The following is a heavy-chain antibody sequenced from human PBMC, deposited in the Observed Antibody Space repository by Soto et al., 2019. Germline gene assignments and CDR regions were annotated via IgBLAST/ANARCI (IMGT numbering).Heavy chain of an antibody. V-gene: IGHV1-46*01. Sequence: GASVKVSCKASGYTFTTYYIHWVRQAPGQGLEWMGIINPGDASTTYAQRFQGRVTMTRDTSTNTVYMELSSLRSDDTAVYYCARRFSSVSYYPFDYWGQGTLVTASS. J-gene: IGHJ4*02. CDR2: INPGDAST. CDR3: ARRFSSVSYYPFDY. CDR1: GYTFTTYY. D-gene: IGHD3-10*01.